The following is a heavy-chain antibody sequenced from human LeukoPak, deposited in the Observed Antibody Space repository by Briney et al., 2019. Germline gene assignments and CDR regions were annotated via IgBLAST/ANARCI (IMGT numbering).Heavy chain of an antibody. CDR3: AREPRSRYYYDSSGRSVTFDI. J-gene: IGHJ3*02. D-gene: IGHD3-22*01. CDR1: GGSISSGSYY. V-gene: IGHV4-61*02. CDR2: IYTSGST. Sequence: PSQTLSLTCTVSGGSISSGSYYWSWIRQPAGKGLEWIGRIYTSGSTNYNPSLKSRVTISVDTSKNQFSLKPSSVTAADTAVYYCAREPRSRYYYDSSGRSVTFDIWGQGTMVTVSS.